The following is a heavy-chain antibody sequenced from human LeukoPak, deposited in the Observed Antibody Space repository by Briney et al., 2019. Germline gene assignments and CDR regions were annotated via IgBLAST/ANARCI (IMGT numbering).Heavy chain of an antibody. Sequence: GGSLRLSCAASGFAFSNFAMSWVRQAPGKGLEWVSAMSGSGYYTYYVESVKGRFTISRDNSKNTLYLHMNSLRADDTAVYYCAKMEGQRLYDYCMDVWGRGATVTVSS. V-gene: IGHV3-23*01. CDR2: MSGSGYYT. J-gene: IGHJ6*03. CDR1: GFAFSNFA. CDR3: AKMEGQRLYDYCMDV. D-gene: IGHD3-3*01.